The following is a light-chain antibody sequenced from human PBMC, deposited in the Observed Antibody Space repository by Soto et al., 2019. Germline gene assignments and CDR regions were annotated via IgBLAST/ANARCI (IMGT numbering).Light chain of an antibody. Sequence: QSVLTQPPSVSGDPGQRVTISCTGRSSNIGAGYDVHWYQQLPGTAPKLLIYGNSNRPSGVPDRFSGSKSGTSASLAITGLQAEDEADYYCQSYDSSLSVVFGTGTKLTVL. J-gene: IGLJ1*01. V-gene: IGLV1-40*01. CDR1: SSNIGAGYD. CDR3: QSYDSSLSVV. CDR2: GNS.